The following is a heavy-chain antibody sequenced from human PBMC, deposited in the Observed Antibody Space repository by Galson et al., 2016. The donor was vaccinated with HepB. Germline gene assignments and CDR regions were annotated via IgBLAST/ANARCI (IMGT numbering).Heavy chain of an antibody. CDR1: GFSFSSYA. CDR3: AKRPYSYGWHYGMAV. CDR2: ITSGGTT. V-gene: IGHV3-23*01. D-gene: IGHD5-18*01. J-gene: IGHJ6*02. Sequence: SLRLSCAASGFSFSSYAMSWVRQAPGKGLEWVSGITSGGTTYYADSVKGRFTISRDNSKNILYLQMKSLRDEDTAVYYCAKRPYSYGWHYGMAVWGHGTLVTVS.